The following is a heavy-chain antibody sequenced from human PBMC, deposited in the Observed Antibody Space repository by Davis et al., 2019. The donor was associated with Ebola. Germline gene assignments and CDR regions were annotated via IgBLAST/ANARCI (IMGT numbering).Heavy chain of an antibody. CDR1: GGSISSSSYY. D-gene: IGHD2-2*02. CDR2: IYYSGSI. Sequence: MPGGSLRLSCTVPGGSISSSSYYWGWIRQPPGKGLEWIGSIYYSGSIYYNPSLKSRVTISVDTSKNQFSLKLSSVTAADTAVYYCARAGCSSTSCYTSWLYYYYGMDVWGQGTTVTVSS. V-gene: IGHV4-39*07. CDR3: ARAGCSSTSCYTSWLYYYYGMDV. J-gene: IGHJ6*02.